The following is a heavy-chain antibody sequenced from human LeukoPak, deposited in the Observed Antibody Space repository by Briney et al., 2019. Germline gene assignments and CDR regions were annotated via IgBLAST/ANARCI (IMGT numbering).Heavy chain of an antibody. CDR2: INPSGGST. J-gene: IGHJ5*02. Sequence: ASVKVSCKASGGTFSSYAISWVRQAPGQGLEWMGIINPSGGSTSYAQKFQGRVTMTRDTSTSTVYMELSSLRSEDTAVYYCARDQGLTMVRGVTTSWGQGTLVTVSS. CDR3: ARDQGLTMVRGVTTS. CDR1: GGTFSSYA. D-gene: IGHD3-10*01. V-gene: IGHV1-46*01.